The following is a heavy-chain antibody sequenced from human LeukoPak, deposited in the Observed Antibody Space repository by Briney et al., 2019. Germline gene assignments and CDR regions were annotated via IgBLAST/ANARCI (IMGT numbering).Heavy chain of an antibody. CDR2: ISAYNGNT. D-gene: IGHD3-10*01. Sequence: GASVKVSCKASGYTFTSYGISWVRQAPGQGLEWMGWISAYNGNTNYAQKLQGRVTMTTDTSTSTAYMELRSLRSEDTAVYYCITMVRGESDFDYWGQGTLVTVSS. CDR1: GYTFTSYG. J-gene: IGHJ4*02. CDR3: ITMVRGESDFDY. V-gene: IGHV1-18*01.